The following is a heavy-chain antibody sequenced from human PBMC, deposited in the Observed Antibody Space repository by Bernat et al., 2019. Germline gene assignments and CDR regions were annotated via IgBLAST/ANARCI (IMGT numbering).Heavy chain of an antibody. CDR2: ISGGGENT. J-gene: IGHJ4*02. Sequence: VQLVESGGGSVEPGGSLRLSCAASGFTFSNYGMIWVLQAPGKGPEWVPTISGGGENTHYADSVKGRFTIHRDDSKHTLFLHMNSLRAEETALYYCAIEPPHYDFWIGSDHWSPGPVFTVSP. CDR1: GFTFSNYG. CDR3: AIEPPHYDFWIGSDH. V-gene: IGHV3-23*04. D-gene: IGHD3-3*01.